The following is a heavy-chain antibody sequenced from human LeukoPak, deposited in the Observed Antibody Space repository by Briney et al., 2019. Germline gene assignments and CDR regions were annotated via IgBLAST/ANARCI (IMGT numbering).Heavy chain of an antibody. J-gene: IGHJ4*02. D-gene: IGHD3-22*01. V-gene: IGHV3-21*01. Sequence: GGSLRLSCAASGFTFSSYSMNWVRHAPGKGLEWVSSISSSSSYIYYADSVKGRFTISRDNAKNSLYLQMNSLRAEDTAVYYCARDPPTSYYYDSSGQDYWGQGTLVTVSS. CDR1: GFTFSSYS. CDR2: ISSSSSYI. CDR3: ARDPPTSYYYDSSGQDY.